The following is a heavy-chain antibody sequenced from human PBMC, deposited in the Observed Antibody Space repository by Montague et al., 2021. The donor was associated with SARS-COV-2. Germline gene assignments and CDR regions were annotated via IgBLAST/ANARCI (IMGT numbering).Heavy chain of an antibody. D-gene: IGHD3-16*01. J-gene: IGHJ5*02. CDR3: AREVVGVKTNWLDT. V-gene: IGHV4-61*03. CDR2: IYFNGNT. Sequence: SETLSLTCSVSGVSVSSNNYYWTWIRLPPGKGLEWIGYIYFNGNTILXPSLEGRVTTSIDTSKNHFSLRLTSVTPADTAVYYCAREVVGVKTNWLDTWGRGTLVTVSS. CDR1: GVSVSSNNYY.